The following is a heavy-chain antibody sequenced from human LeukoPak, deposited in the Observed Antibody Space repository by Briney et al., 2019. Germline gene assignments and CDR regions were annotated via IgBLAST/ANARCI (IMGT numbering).Heavy chain of an antibody. Sequence: ASVKVSCKASGYTFTSYDINWVRQATGQGLEWMGWMNPNGGNTGYAQKFQGRVTMTRNTSISTAYMELSSLRSEDTAVYYCASTPYYDFWSGYYSFYYYYGMDVWGQGTTVTVSS. CDR1: GYTFTSYD. V-gene: IGHV1-8*01. J-gene: IGHJ6*02. CDR2: MNPNGGNT. D-gene: IGHD3-3*01. CDR3: ASTPYYDFWSGYYSFYYYYGMDV.